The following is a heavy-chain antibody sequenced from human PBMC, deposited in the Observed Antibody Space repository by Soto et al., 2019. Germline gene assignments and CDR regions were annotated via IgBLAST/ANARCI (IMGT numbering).Heavy chain of an antibody. Sequence: SETLSLTCAVSSGSISSSNWWSWVRQPPGKGLEWIGGIYHSGSTNYNPSLKSRVTISVDKSKNQFSLKLSSVTAADTAVYYCARAPTTDDAFDIWGQGTMVTVSS. CDR3: ARAPTTDDAFDI. J-gene: IGHJ3*02. D-gene: IGHD4-17*01. V-gene: IGHV4-4*02. CDR1: SGSISSSNW. CDR2: IYHSGST.